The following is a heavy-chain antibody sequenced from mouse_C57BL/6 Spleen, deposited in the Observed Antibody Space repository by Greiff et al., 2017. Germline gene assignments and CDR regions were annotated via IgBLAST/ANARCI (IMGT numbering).Heavy chain of an antibody. D-gene: IGHD1-1*01. CDR1: GYAFSSSW. CDR2: IYPGDGDT. Sequence: QVQLKVSGPELVKPGASVKISCKASGYAFSSSWMNWVKQRPGKGLEWIGRIYPGDGDTNYNGKFKGKATLTADKSSSTAYMQLSSLTSEDSAVYFCARKITTVVATGAMDYWGQGTSVTVSS. CDR3: ARKITTVVATGAMDY. V-gene: IGHV1-82*01. J-gene: IGHJ4*01.